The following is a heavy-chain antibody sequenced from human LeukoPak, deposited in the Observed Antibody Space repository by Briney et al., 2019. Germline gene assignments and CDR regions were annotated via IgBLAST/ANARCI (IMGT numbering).Heavy chain of an antibody. D-gene: IGHD5-24*01. V-gene: IGHV3-74*01. CDR3: ARRRDGNNKGFDY. Sequence: GGSLRLSCAASEFTFSSYWMHWVRQAPGKGLVWVSRINIDESVTTYADSVRGRFIISRDNAKNTVYLQMNSLRAEDTAVYYCARRRDGNNKGFDYWGQGTLVTVSS. CDR1: EFTFSSYW. J-gene: IGHJ4*02. CDR2: INIDESVT.